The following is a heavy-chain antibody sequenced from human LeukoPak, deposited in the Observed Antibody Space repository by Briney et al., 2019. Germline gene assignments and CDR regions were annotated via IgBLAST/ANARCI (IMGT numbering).Heavy chain of an antibody. CDR3: ARDRPTLTGYYPFDY. D-gene: IGHD3-9*01. CDR1: GFTFSSYA. V-gene: IGHV3-21*01. CDR2: IISSGSYI. J-gene: IGHJ4*02. Sequence: NPGGSLRLSCAASGFTFSSYAMNWVRQAPGKGLEWVSSIISSGSYIYYADSVKGRFTISRDNAKNSLYLQMNSLRAEDTAVYYCARDRPTLTGYYPFDYWGQGTLVTVSS.